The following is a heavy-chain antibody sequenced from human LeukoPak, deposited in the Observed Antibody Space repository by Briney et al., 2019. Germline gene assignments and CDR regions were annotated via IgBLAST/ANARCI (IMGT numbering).Heavy chain of an antibody. V-gene: IGHV3-23*01. CDR2: ISGSGGST. J-gene: IGHJ3*02. CDR3: ATQGVVIRRDDAFDI. D-gene: IGHD3-3*01. Sequence: PGRSLRLSCAASGFTFDDYAMHWVRQAPGKGLEWVSAISGSGGSTYYADSVKGRFTISRDNSKNTLYLQMNSLRAEDTAVYYCATQGVVIRRDDAFDIWGQGTMVTVSS. CDR1: GFTFDDYA.